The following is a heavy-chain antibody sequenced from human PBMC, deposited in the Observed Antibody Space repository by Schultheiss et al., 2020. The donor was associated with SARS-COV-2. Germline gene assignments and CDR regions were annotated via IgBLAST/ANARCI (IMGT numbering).Heavy chain of an antibody. CDR1: GFTFSSYA. CDR2: ISGSGGST. Sequence: GGSLRLSCAASGFTFSSYAMSWVRQAPGKGLEWVSAISGSGGSTYYADSVKGRFTISRDNSKNTLYLQMNRLRAEDTAVYYCAKDLRIAVAGTTDYWGQGTVVTVSS. CDR3: AKDLRIAVAGTTDY. D-gene: IGHD6-19*01. J-gene: IGHJ4*02. V-gene: IGHV3-23*01.